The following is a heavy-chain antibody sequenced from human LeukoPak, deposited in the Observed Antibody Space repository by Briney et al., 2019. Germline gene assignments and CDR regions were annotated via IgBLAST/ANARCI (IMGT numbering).Heavy chain of an antibody. J-gene: IGHJ4*02. CDR3: ARVNSYRGGSYYFDY. Sequence: ASVKVSCKASGYTFTGYYMHWVRQAPGQGLEWMGRINPNSGGTNYAQKFQGRVTMTRDTSISTAYMELSRLRSDDTAVYYCARVNSYRGGSYYFDYWGQGTLVTVSS. CDR2: INPNSGGT. CDR1: GYTFTGYY. D-gene: IGHD1-26*01. V-gene: IGHV1-2*06.